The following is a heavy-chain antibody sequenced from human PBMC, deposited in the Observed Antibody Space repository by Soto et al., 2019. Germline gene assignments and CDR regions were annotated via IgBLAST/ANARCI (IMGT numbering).Heavy chain of an antibody. CDR1: GFTFSSYW. V-gene: IGHV3-7*05. J-gene: IGHJ6*02. CDR3: ASFTLTPTYYYYDGMDV. Sequence: EVQLVESGGGLVQPGGSLRLSCAASGFTFSSYWMSWVRQAPGKGLEWVANIKKDGSEKYYVDSVKGRFTISRDNAKNYLYLQMTSLRAEDTAVYYCASFTLTPTYYYYDGMDVWGQGTTVTFSS. CDR2: IKKDGSEK. D-gene: IGHD3-9*01.